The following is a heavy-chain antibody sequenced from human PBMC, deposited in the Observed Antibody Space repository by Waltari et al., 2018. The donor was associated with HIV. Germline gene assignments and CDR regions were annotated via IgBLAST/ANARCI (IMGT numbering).Heavy chain of an antibody. Sequence: EARLVESGGGLVQPGGSLRLSCAASGFTRSHYRMHWVRQAPGKGLVWVSRINSDGSTTSYADSVKGRFTISRDNAKNTLYLQMNSLRAEDTAVYYCAKGGANPIDFWGQGTLVTVSS. D-gene: IGHD1-26*01. CDR3: AKGGANPIDF. CDR1: GFTRSHYR. J-gene: IGHJ4*02. V-gene: IGHV3-74*01. CDR2: INSDGSTT.